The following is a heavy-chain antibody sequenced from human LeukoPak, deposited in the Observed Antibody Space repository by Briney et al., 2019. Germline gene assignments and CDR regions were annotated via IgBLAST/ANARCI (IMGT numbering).Heavy chain of an antibody. Sequence: PGGSLRLSCAASQFTFSSYSMNWARQAPGKGLEWVSSISSSSSYIYYADSVKGRFTISRDNAKNSLYLQMNTLRAEDTAVYYCARDLTGNAFDIWGQGTMVTVSS. CDR1: QFTFSSYS. D-gene: IGHD7-27*01. CDR2: ISSSSSYI. J-gene: IGHJ3*02. CDR3: ARDLTGNAFDI. V-gene: IGHV3-21*01.